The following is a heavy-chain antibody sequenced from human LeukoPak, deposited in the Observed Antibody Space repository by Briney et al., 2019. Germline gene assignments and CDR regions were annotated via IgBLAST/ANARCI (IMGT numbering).Heavy chain of an antibody. CDR3: ARRVPNQVITDYFDY. V-gene: IGHV3-48*04. CDR1: GFTLGSYS. J-gene: IGHJ4*02. D-gene: IGHD3-16*01. CDR2: IDSSSRII. Sequence: GGSLRLSCAASGFTLGSYSMNWVRQAPGKGLEWVSFIDSSSRIIFYAESVKGRFTISRDNAKNSLFLQMNSLRAEDTAVYYCARRVPNQVITDYFDYWGQGTLVTVSS.